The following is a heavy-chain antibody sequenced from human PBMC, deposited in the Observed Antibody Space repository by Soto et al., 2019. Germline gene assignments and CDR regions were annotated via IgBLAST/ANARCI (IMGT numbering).Heavy chain of an antibody. CDR3: ARFTELLCFGEPISLDF. Sequence: KLLEWSGYIYYSGSTTYNHSLKSRVTISVDTSKNQFSLKLSSVTAADTAVYYCARFTELLCFGEPISLDFWGQRPLLSVSS. V-gene: IGHV4-59*01. D-gene: IGHD3-10*01. J-gene: IGHJ4*02. CDR2: IYYSGST.